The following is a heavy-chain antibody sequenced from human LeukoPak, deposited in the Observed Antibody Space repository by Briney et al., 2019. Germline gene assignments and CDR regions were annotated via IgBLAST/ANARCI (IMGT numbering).Heavy chain of an antibody. CDR3: ARLARFEELSPRYYFDN. D-gene: IGHD3-16*02. CDR1: GGSMNYYY. J-gene: IGHJ4*02. Sequence: SETLSLSCTVSGGSMNYYYWSWIRQPPGQGLECIGYIYYRGTTNYLPSLKDRVDISIDTSKNQFSLRLYSVTAADTAVYFCARLARFEELSPRYYFDNWGLGTLVTVSS. CDR2: IYYRGTT. V-gene: IGHV4-59*08.